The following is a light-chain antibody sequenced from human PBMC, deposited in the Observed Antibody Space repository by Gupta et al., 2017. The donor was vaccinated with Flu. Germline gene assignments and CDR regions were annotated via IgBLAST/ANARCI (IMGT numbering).Light chain of an antibody. Sequence: AIQMTQSPSSLSASVGDRVTITCRASQDIRNTLGWYQQKPGKAPKLLMYNVSTLQSGVPSRFSGSGSGTDFTLTIISLQPEDLATYYCLHDYNYPLTFGGGTKVEIK. V-gene: IGKV1-6*01. CDR3: LHDYNYPLT. CDR2: NVS. CDR1: QDIRNT. J-gene: IGKJ4*01.